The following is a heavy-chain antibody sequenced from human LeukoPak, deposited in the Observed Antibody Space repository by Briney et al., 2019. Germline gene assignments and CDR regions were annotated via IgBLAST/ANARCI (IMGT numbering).Heavy chain of an antibody. CDR2: IIPIFGTA. V-gene: IGHV1-69*13. CDR3: ASSYCGGDCYSDY. CDR1: GGTFSSYA. D-gene: IGHD2-21*02. Sequence: SVKVSCQASGGTFSSYAISWVRQAPGQGLEWMGGIIPIFGTANYAQKFQGRVTITADESTSTAYMELSSLRSEDTAVYYCASSYCGGDCYSDYWGQGTLVTVSS. J-gene: IGHJ4*02.